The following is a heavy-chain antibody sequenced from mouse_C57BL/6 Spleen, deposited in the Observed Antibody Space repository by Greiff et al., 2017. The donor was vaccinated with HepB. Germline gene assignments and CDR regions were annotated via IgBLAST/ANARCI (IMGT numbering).Heavy chain of an antibody. J-gene: IGHJ4*01. Sequence: VQLQQSGAELVRPGTSVKVSCKASGYAFTNYLIEWVKQRPGQGLEWIGVINPGSGGTNYNEKFKGKATLTADKSSSTAYMQLSSLTSEDSAVYFCARSHYDYDEGENHYAMDYWGQGTSVTVSS. D-gene: IGHD2-4*01. V-gene: IGHV1-54*01. CDR2: INPGSGGT. CDR1: GYAFTNYL. CDR3: ARSHYDYDEGENHYAMDY.